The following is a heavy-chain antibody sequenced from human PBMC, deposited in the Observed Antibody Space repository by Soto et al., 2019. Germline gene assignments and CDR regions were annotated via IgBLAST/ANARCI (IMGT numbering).Heavy chain of an antibody. CDR1: GFTFSSYG. D-gene: IGHD6-19*01. Sequence: QVQLVESGGGVVQPGRSLRLSCAASGFTFSSYGMHWVRQAPGKGLERVAVISYDGSNKNYADSVKGRFTISRDNSKNTLYLQMNSLRAEDTAVYYCAKGYDHSSGWYYYGMDVWGQGTTVTVSS. V-gene: IGHV3-30*18. CDR2: ISYDGSNK. CDR3: AKGYDHSSGWYYYGMDV. J-gene: IGHJ6*02.